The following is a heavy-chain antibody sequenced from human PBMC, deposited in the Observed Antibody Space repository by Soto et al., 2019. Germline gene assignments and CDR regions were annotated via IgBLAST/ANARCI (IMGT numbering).Heavy chain of an antibody. J-gene: IGHJ4*02. CDR1: GFTFSSYA. Sequence: GGSLRLSCAASGFTFSSYAMSWVRQAPGKGLEWVSAISGSGGSTYYADSVKGRFTISRDNSKNTLYLQMNSLRAEDTAVYYCAKGISSWFLLPSFDYWGQGTLVTVSS. CDR3: AKGISSWFLLPSFDY. CDR2: ISGSGGST. V-gene: IGHV3-23*01. D-gene: IGHD6-13*01.